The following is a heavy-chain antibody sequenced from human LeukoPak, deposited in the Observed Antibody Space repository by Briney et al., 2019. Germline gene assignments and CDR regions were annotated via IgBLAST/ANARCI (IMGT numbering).Heavy chain of an antibody. CDR3: ARAPDFWSGYYTGRAFDI. J-gene: IGHJ3*02. V-gene: IGHV1-2*02. CDR2: INSNSGGT. D-gene: IGHD3-3*01. Sequence: ASVKVSCKASGYTFTGYYMHWVRQAPGQGLEWMGWINSNSGGTNYAQKFQGRVTMTRDTSISTAYMELSRLRSDDTAVYYCARAPDFWSGYYTGRAFDIWGQGTMVTVSS. CDR1: GYTFTGYY.